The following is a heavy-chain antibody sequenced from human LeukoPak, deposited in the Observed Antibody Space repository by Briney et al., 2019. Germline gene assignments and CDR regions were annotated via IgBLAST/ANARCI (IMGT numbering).Heavy chain of an antibody. Sequence: ASVKVSCKASGYTCINYNMHWVRQAPGQGLEWMGIINPSGGGTSYAKKFQGRVTMTRDTSTSTVYMEVSSLRSEDTAVYYCAREFSGYIDFWGQGTLVTVSA. D-gene: IGHD1-26*01. CDR3: AREFSGYIDF. CDR2: INPSGGGT. J-gene: IGHJ4*02. V-gene: IGHV1-46*01. CDR1: GYTCINYN.